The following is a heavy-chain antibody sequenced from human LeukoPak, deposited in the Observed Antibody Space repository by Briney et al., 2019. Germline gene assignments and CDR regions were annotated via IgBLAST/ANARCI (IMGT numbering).Heavy chain of an antibody. CDR2: IRSKANSYAT. CDR3: TIEDIVVVPAARYYYYMEV. V-gene: IGHV3-73*01. CDR1: GFTFSGSA. D-gene: IGHD2-2*01. J-gene: IGHJ6*03. Sequence: GGSLTLSCAASGFTFSGSAMHWVRQASGKGLEWVGRIRSKANSYATAYAASVKGSFTISRDDSKNTAYLQMNSLKTEDTAVYYCTIEDIVVVPAARYYYYMEVWGKGTTVTVSS.